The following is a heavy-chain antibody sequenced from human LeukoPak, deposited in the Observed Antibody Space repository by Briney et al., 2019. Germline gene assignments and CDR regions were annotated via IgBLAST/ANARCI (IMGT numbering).Heavy chain of an antibody. J-gene: IGHJ4*02. V-gene: IGHV1-69*04. D-gene: IGHD6-13*01. Sequence: SVKVSCKASGGTFSSYAISWVRQAPGQGLEWMGRIIPILGIANYAQKFQGRVTITADKSTSTAYMELSSLRSEDTAVYYCVRDRSTGLSSSWDYFGYWGQGTLVTVSS. CDR3: VRDRSTGLSSSWDYFGY. CDR2: IIPILGIA. CDR1: GGTFSSYA.